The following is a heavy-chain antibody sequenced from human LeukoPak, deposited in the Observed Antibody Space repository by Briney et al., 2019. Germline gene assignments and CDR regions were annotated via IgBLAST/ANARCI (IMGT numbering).Heavy chain of an antibody. D-gene: IGHD3-3*01. V-gene: IGHV1-46*01. Sequence: ASVKVSCKASGYTFTSYYMHWVRQAPGQGLEWMGIINPSGGSTSYAQKFQGRVTMTRDTSISTAYMELSRLRSDDTAVYYCARVRTLRFLEWLLWYWGQGTLVTVSS. CDR1: GYTFTSYY. CDR3: ARVRTLRFLEWLLWY. CDR2: INPSGGST. J-gene: IGHJ4*02.